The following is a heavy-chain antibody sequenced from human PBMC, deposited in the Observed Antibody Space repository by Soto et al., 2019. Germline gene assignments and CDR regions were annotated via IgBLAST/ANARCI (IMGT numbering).Heavy chain of an antibody. J-gene: IGHJ5*02. CDR3: ASRTTVTTSGWFDP. V-gene: IGHV4-34*01. Sequence: SETLSLTCTVYGGSFSGYDWSWIRQPPGKGLEWIGEINHSGSTNYNPSLKSRVTISVDTSKNQFSLKLSSVTAADTAVYYCASRTTVTTSGWFDPWGQGTLVTVSS. CDR2: INHSGST. D-gene: IGHD4-17*01. CDR1: GGSFSGYD.